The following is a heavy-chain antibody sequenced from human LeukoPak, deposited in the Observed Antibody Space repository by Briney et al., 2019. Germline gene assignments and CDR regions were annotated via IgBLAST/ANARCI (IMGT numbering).Heavy chain of an antibody. V-gene: IGHV4-30-2*01. J-gene: IGHJ4*02. CDR2: IYHSGST. CDR1: GGSISSGGYY. D-gene: IGHD3-10*01. Sequence: PSQTLSLTCTVSGGSISSGGYYWSWIRQPPGKGLEWIGYIYHSGSTYYNPSLKSRVTISVDTSKNQFSLKLSSVTAADTAVYYCARVSSMVRGVIPSGYFDYWGQGTLVTVSS. CDR3: ARVSSMVRGVIPSGYFDY.